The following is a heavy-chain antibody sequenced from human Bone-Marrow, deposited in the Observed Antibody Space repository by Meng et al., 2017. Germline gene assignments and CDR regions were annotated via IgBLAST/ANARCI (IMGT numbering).Heavy chain of an antibody. V-gene: IGHV3-64*01. CDR1: GFPFSSYD. Sequence: GESLKISCAASGFPFSSYDMHWVRQAPGKGLEYFSAISSDGGITYYANSVKGRFTISRDNSKNTLYLEMGSLRADGMAVYYCVRDRNFDYWGQGTLVTVSS. J-gene: IGHJ4*02. CDR3: VRDRNFDY. CDR2: ISSDGGIT. D-gene: IGHD2-21*01.